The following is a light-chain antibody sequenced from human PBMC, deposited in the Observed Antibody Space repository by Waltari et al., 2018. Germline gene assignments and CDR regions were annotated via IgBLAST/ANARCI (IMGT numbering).Light chain of an antibody. Sequence: QSALTQPASVSGSPGQSITISCTGTSSDVGSYTLVSWYQQHPAKAPKLMIYEGSKRPSGVSNRFSGSKSGNTASLTISGLQAEDEADYYCCSYAGSSSHVVFGGGTKLTVL. J-gene: IGLJ2*01. V-gene: IGLV2-23*01. CDR2: EGS. CDR1: SSDVGSYTL. CDR3: CSYAGSSSHVV.